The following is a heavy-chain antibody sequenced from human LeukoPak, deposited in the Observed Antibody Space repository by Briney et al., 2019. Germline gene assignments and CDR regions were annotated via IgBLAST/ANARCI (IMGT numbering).Heavy chain of an antibody. V-gene: IGHV1-18*01. CDR3: ARGGVYYDFWSGYYPPYNWFDP. J-gene: IGHJ5*02. D-gene: IGHD3-3*01. CDR2: ISAYNGNT. Sequence: ASVKVSCKASGYTFTSYGISWVRQAPGQGLEWMGWISAYNGNTNYAQKLQGRVTMTTDTSTSTAYMELSSLRSEDTAVYYCARGGVYYDFWSGYYPPYNWFDPWGQGTLVTVSS. CDR1: GYTFTSYG.